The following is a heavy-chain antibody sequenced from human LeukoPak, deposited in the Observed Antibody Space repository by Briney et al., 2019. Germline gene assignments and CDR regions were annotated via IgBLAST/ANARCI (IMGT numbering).Heavy chain of an antibody. J-gene: IGHJ4*02. CDR3: ARSPEGWYVAFDS. CDR1: GFTFANYG. D-gene: IGHD6-19*01. V-gene: IGHV3-21*01. Sequence: GGSLRLSCAASGFTFANYGMNWVRQAPGKGLEWVSSISSSSYYIYYADSVKGRFTISRDNARNSLYLQMNNLTAEDTGVYYCARSPEGWYVAFDSWGQGTLVTVSS. CDR2: ISSSSYYI.